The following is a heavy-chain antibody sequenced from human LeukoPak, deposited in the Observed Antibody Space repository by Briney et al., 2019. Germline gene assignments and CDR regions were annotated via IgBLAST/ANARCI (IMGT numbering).Heavy chain of an antibody. CDR2: ISFSGST. Sequence: SETLSLTCTVSGGSISSSRYYWGWVRQPPGKGLEWIGSISFSGSTYYNPSLRSRITISEDTSKNQFSLKLSSVTAADTAVYYCARRSDSSGYYFFDYWGQGALVTVSS. V-gene: IGHV4-39*01. D-gene: IGHD3-22*01. CDR1: GGSISSSRYY. J-gene: IGHJ4*02. CDR3: ARRSDSSGYYFFDY.